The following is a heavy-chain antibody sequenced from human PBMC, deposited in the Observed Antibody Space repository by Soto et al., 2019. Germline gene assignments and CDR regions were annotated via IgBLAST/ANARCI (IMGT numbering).Heavy chain of an antibody. CDR3: AAVYHGDYVDLDY. V-gene: IGHV1-58*02. Sequence: ASVKVSCKASGFTFTSSAMQWVRQARGQRLEWIGWIVVGSGNTNYAQKFQERVTITRDMSTSTAYMELSSLRSEDTAVYYCAAVYHGDYVDLDYWGQGTLVTVSS. D-gene: IGHD4-17*01. CDR1: GFTFTSSA. CDR2: IVVGSGNT. J-gene: IGHJ4*02.